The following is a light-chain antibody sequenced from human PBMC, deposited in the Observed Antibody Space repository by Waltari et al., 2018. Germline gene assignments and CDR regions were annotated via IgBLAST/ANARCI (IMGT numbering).Light chain of an antibody. CDR3: QQRSNWPPT. CDR2: DAF. J-gene: IGKJ4*01. CDR1: QSIASS. V-gene: IGKV3-11*01. Sequence: EIVLTQSPATLSLSPGERAPLSCRASQSIASSLAWYQQRPGQAPRLLIYDAFTRDTGIPARFSGSGSGTDFTLTISSLGPEDFAVYYCQQRSNWPPTFGGGSKVEI.